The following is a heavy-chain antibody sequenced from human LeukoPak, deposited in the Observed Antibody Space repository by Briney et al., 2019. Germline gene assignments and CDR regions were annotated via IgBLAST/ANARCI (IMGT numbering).Heavy chain of an antibody. Sequence: ASVKVSCKSSGYTFTGYYMHWVRQAPGQGLEWMGWINPNSGGTYYVQKFQGRVTLTRDTSINTAYMELSRLTSDDTAVYYCAREIGYFDYWGQGTLVTVSS. V-gene: IGHV1-2*02. CDR3: AREIGYFDY. CDR1: GYTFTGYY. J-gene: IGHJ4*02. D-gene: IGHD2/OR15-2a*01. CDR2: INPNSGGT.